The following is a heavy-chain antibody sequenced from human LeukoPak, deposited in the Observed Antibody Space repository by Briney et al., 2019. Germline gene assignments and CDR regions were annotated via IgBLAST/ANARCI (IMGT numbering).Heavy chain of an antibody. D-gene: IGHD4-23*01. CDR2: IYYSGSA. J-gene: IGHJ4*02. CDR1: GGSISSSSYY. CDR3: ARVKAVVTPWVFDY. V-gene: IGHV4-39*07. Sequence: SETLSLTCTVSGGSISSSSYYWGWIRQPPGKGLEWIGSIYYSGSAYYNPSLKSRVTISVDTSKNQFSLKLSSVTAADTAVYFCARVKAVVTPWVFDYWGQGSLVTVSS.